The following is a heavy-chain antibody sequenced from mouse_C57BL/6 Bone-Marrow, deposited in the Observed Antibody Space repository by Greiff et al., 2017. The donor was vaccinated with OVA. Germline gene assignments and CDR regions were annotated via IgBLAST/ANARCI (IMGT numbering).Heavy chain of an antibody. Sequence: QVQLQQPGAELVMPGASVKLSCKASGYTFTSYWMHWVKQRPGQGLEWIGEIDPSDSYTNYNQKFKGKSTLTVDKSSSTAYMKLSSLTSEDSAVYYCARGLGSYFDYWGQGTTLTVSS. CDR2: IDPSDSYT. D-gene: IGHD2-2*01. J-gene: IGHJ2*01. V-gene: IGHV1-69*01. CDR1: GYTFTSYW. CDR3: ARGLGSYFDY.